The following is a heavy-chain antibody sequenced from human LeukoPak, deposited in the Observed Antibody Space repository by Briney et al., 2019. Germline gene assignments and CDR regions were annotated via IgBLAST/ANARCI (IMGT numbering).Heavy chain of an antibody. CDR3: ARDRRSTSGDFDY. V-gene: IGHV1-18*01. CDR2: ISANNDNT. J-gene: IGHJ4*02. D-gene: IGHD2-15*01. CDR1: GYTLSTYG. Sequence: EASVKVSCKASGYTLSTYGISWVRQAPGQRLEWMGWISANNDNTNYAQKFQGRVIMAKDTSTSTAYMELRSLRSDDTAVYFCARDRRSTSGDFDYWGQGTLVTVSS.